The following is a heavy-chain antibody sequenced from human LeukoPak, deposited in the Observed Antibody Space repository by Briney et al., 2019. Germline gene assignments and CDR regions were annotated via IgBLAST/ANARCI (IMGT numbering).Heavy chain of an antibody. CDR1: GGSFSGYY. V-gene: IGHV4-34*01. J-gene: IGHJ4*02. Sequence: SETLSLTCAVYGGSFSGYYWSWIRQPPGKGLEWIGEINHSGSTNYNPSLKSRVTISVDTSKNQFSLKLSSVTAADTAVYYCARINYDYVWGSYRIDYWGQGTLVTVSS. CDR3: ARINYDYVWGSYRIDY. CDR2: INHSGST. D-gene: IGHD3-16*02.